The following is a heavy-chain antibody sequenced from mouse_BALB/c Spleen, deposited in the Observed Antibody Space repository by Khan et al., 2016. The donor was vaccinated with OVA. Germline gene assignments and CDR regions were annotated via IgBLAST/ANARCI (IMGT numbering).Heavy chain of an antibody. V-gene: IGHV1S136*01. Sequence: VQLKESGPELVKPGASVKMSCKASGYIFTNYVLHWVKQKPGQGLEWIGYINPYNGGAQYNEKFKGKATLASDKSSITAYMELSSLTSEDSAVXYCEKGSWQSYSFDYWGQGTTVTVSS. CDR1: GYIFTNYV. CDR3: EKGSWQSYSFDY. J-gene: IGHJ2*01. CDR2: INPYNGGA.